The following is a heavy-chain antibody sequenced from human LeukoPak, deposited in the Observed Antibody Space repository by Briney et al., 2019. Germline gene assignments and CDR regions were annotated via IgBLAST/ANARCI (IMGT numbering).Heavy chain of an antibody. CDR1: GYTFTIYY. J-gene: IGHJ3*02. D-gene: IGHD3-9*01. V-gene: IGHV1-46*01. Sequence: ASVKVSCKASGYTFTIYYIHWVRQAPGQGLEWMGTINPSGGSTSYAQKFQGRVTMTSDTSTSTVYMEVSSLRSEDTAVYYCARERRYFDWLLGAFDIWGQGTMVTVSS. CDR3: ARERRYFDWLLGAFDI. CDR2: INPSGGST.